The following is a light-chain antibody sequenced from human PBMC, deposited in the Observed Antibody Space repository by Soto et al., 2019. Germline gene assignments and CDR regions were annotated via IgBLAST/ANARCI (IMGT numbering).Light chain of an antibody. Sequence: DIVMTQSPDSLAVSLGERATINCKSSQSILYSSNNKNYLAWYQQKPRQPPKLLIYWASTRESGVPDRFSGSGSGTDFTITISSLQAEDVAVYYCLQYYSAPWTFGQGTQVEIK. CDR2: WAS. J-gene: IGKJ1*01. V-gene: IGKV4-1*01. CDR1: QSILYSSNNKNY. CDR3: LQYYSAPWT.